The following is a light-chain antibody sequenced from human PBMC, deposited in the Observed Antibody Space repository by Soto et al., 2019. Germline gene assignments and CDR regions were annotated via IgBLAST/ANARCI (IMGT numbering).Light chain of an antibody. J-gene: IGKJ1*01. Sequence: DIQMTQSPSSLSASVGDRVTITCRASQSISTILNWYQQKPGKAPKPLIYAASTLQSGVPSTFTGSGSGTDFTLTISSLQPEDFATYYCQQSYSTPWMFGQGTTVE. CDR2: AAS. CDR1: QSISTI. V-gene: IGKV1-39*01. CDR3: QQSYSTPWM.